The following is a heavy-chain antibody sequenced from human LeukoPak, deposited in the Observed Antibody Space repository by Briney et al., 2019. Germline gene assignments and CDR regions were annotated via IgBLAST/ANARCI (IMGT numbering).Heavy chain of an antibody. V-gene: IGHV1-46*01. CDR3: ARDTPRGYGYGCPFDY. J-gene: IGHJ4*02. CDR2: INPSGGST. D-gene: IGHD5-18*01. CDR1: GYTFTSYY. Sequence: ASVKVSCKASGYTFTSYYMHWVRQAPGQGLEWMGIINPSGGSTSYAQKFQGRVTMTRDTSTSTVYMELSSLRSEDTAVYYCARDTPRGYGYGCPFDYWGQGTLVTVSS.